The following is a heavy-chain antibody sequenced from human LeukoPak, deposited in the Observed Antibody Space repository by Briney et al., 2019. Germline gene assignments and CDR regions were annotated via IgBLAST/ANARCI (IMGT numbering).Heavy chain of an antibody. V-gene: IGHV3-30-3*01. J-gene: IGHJ5*02. CDR1: GFTFSSYA. CDR2: ISYDGSNK. CDR3: ARYDFRHGYYDGWFDQ. Sequence: GRSLRLSCAASGFTFSSYAMHWVRQAPGKGLEWVAAISYDGSNKYYADSVKGRFTISRDNSKNTLYLQMNSLRVEDTAVYYCARYDFRHGYYDGWFDQWGQGSLVTVSS. D-gene: IGHD3-3*01.